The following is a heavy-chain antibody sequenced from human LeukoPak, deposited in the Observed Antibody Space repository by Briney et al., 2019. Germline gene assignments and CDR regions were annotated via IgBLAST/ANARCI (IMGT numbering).Heavy chain of an antibody. V-gene: IGHV1-18*01. Sequence: ASVEVSCKASGYTFTSYGISWVRQAPGQGLEWMGWISAYNGNTNYAQKLQGRVTMTTDTSTSTAYMELRSLRSDDTAVYYCLGTFYYDSSGGDYWGQGTLVTVSS. CDR1: GYTFTSYG. D-gene: IGHD3-22*01. CDR2: ISAYNGNT. J-gene: IGHJ4*02. CDR3: LGTFYYDSSGGDY.